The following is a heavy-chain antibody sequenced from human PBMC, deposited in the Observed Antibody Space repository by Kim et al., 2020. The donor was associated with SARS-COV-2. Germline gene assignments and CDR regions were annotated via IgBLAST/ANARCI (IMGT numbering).Heavy chain of an antibody. CDR2: ICHSGTT. D-gene: IGHD3-22*01. CDR1: GGSFRNYY. CDR3: SRGSLDYYEGASSIPSGYWYDYGMDV. Sequence: SETLSLTCAVYGGSFRNYYWSWIRQAPGKGLEWIGEICHSGTTNYNPSLKRRVTLSADTSKNKFSLKMYSLTAADTAVYYCSRGSLDYYEGASSIPSGYWYDYGMDVWSQGTAV. J-gene: IGHJ6*01. V-gene: IGHV4-34*01.